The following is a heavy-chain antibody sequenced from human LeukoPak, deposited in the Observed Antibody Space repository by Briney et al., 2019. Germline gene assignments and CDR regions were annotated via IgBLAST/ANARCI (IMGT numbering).Heavy chain of an antibody. J-gene: IGHJ4*02. V-gene: IGHV3-30*03. Sequence: GGSLRLSCAASGFTFSSYGMHWVRQAPGKGLEWVAVISYDGSNKYYADPVKGRFTISRDNSKNTLYLQMNSLRGEDAAVYYCASTSRGVIDYWGQGTLVTVSS. CDR3: ASTSRGVIDY. CDR1: GFTFSSYG. D-gene: IGHD3-10*01. CDR2: ISYDGSNK.